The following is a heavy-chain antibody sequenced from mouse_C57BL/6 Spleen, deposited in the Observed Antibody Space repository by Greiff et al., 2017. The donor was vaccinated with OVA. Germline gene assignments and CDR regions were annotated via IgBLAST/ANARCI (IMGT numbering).Heavy chain of an antibody. Sequence: DVQLQESGPGLVKPSQSLSLTCSVTGYSITSGYYWNWIRQFPGNKLEWMGYISYDGSNNYNPSLKNRISITRDTSKNQFFLKLNSVTTEDTATYYCARRDYGEAMDYWGQGTSVTVSS. CDR1: GYSITSGYY. CDR2: ISYDGSN. J-gene: IGHJ4*01. D-gene: IGHD1-1*02. V-gene: IGHV3-6*01. CDR3: ARRDYGEAMDY.